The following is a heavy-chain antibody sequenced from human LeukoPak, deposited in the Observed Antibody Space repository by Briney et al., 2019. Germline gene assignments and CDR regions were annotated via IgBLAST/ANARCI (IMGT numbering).Heavy chain of an antibody. J-gene: IGHJ4*02. D-gene: IGHD3-10*01. Sequence: GESLKISCKGSGYSFTSYWIGWVRQMPGKGLEWMGIIYPGDSDTRYSPAFQGQVTISADKPISTSYLQWSSLKASDTAMYYCARPVPLSLYGSGSYYIAYWGQGTLVTVSS. V-gene: IGHV5-51*01. CDR2: IYPGDSDT. CDR3: ARPVPLSLYGSGSYYIAY. CDR1: GYSFTSYW.